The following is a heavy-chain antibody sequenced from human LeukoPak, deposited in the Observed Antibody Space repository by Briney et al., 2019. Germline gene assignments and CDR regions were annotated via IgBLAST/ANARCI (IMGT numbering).Heavy chain of an antibody. CDR2: INTNTGNP. CDR1: GYTFTSYA. Sequence: ASVKVSCKASGYTFTSYAMNWVRQAPGQGLEWMGWINTNTGNPTYAQGFTGRFVFSLDTSVSTAYLQISSLKAEDTAVYYCARGAAAGTCYYFDYWGQGTLVTVSS. D-gene: IGHD6-13*01. V-gene: IGHV7-4-1*02. CDR3: ARGAAAGTCYYFDY. J-gene: IGHJ4*02.